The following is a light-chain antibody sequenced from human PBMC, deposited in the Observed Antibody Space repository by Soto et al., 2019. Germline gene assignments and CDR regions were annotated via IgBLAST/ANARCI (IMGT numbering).Light chain of an antibody. V-gene: IGKV3-20*01. CDR3: QQYGSSTGLT. Sequence: EIVMTQSPATLSVSPGERATLSCRASQSVSSYLAWYQQKPGQAPRLLIYGAFSRATGITDRFRGSGSGTDFTLTISRLEPEDFAVYYCQQYGSSTGLTFGGGTKVDIK. J-gene: IGKJ4*01. CDR1: QSVSSY. CDR2: GAF.